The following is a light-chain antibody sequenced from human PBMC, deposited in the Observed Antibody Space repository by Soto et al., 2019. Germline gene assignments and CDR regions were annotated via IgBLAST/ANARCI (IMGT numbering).Light chain of an antibody. Sequence: QSALTQPRSVSGSPGQSVTISCTGTSSDVGTYNYVSWYQQQPGKAPKLMIYDVSQRPSGVPDRFSGSKSGNTASLTISGLQAEDESDYYCCSYAGIYTSVFGGGTKLTVL. V-gene: IGLV2-11*01. CDR2: DVS. J-gene: IGLJ2*01. CDR1: SSDVGTYNY. CDR3: CSYAGIYTSV.